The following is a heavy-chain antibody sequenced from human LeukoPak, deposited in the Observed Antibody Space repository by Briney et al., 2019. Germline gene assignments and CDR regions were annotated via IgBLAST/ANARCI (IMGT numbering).Heavy chain of an antibody. CDR1: GGSFSGYY. V-gene: IGHV4-34*01. Sequence: SETLSLTCAVYGGSFSGYYWSWIRQPPGKGLEWIGEINHSGSTNYNPSLKSRVTISVDTSKNQFSLKLSSGTAADTAVYYCARVSRNPFYYYYYYMDVWGKGTTVTVSS. CDR3: ARVSRNPFYYYYYYMDV. J-gene: IGHJ6*03. D-gene: IGHD1-14*01. CDR2: INHSGST.